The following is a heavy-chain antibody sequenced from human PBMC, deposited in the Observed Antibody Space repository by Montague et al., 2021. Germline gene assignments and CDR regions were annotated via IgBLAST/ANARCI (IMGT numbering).Heavy chain of an antibody. CDR3: ARLTFAIGDTPEVFDI. CDR2: ISYNGSP. Sequence: SETLSLTCSVSGGSISRRPYYWAWIRQPPGKGLEWIATISYNGSPYSDSALKCRVTISVDTSKNQLSLRLSSVTATDTAVYYCARLTFAIGDTPEVFDIWGQGTTVTVSS. CDR1: GGSISRRPYY. J-gene: IGHJ3*02. D-gene: IGHD2/OR15-2a*01. V-gene: IGHV4-39*01.